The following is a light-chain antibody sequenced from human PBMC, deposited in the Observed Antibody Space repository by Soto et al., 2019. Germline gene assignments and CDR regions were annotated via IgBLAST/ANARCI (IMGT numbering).Light chain of an antibody. CDR2: GNS. V-gene: IGLV1-40*01. Sequence: QSVLTQPPSVSGAPGQRVTISCTGSSSNIGAVYDVHWYQQLPGTAPKLLIYGNSNRPSGVPDRFSGSKSGTSASLGITGLQAEDEADYYCQSYDSSLSGWVFGGGTKLTVL. CDR3: QSYDSSLSGWV. J-gene: IGLJ3*02. CDR1: SSNIGAVYD.